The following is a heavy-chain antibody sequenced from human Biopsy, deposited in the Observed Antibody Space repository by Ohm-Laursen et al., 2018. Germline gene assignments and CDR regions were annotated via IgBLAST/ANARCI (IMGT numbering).Heavy chain of an antibody. D-gene: IGHD3-22*01. V-gene: IGHV4-34*01. CDR2: INHSGRT. Sequence: SDTLSLTCAVYGGSFNGYYWSWIRQTPGKGLEWIGEINHSGRTNYNPSLKSQVTISVGTSKNQFSLKVRSVTAADTAVYYCVRGVDYYDPYHYYALDVWGQGTTVTVSS. CDR1: GGSFNGYY. J-gene: IGHJ6*02. CDR3: VRGVDYYDPYHYYALDV.